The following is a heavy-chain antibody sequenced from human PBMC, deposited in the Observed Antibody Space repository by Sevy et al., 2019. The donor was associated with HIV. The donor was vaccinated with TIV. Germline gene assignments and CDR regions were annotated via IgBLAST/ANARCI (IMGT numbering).Heavy chain of an antibody. Sequence: GGSLRLSCAASGFTFSSYGMHWVRQAPGKGLEWVAVISYDGSNKYYADSVKGRFTISRDNSKNTLYLQMNSLRAEDTGVYYCATEAYYDYVWGSYRSVAFDYWGQGTLVTVSS. J-gene: IGHJ4*02. CDR3: ATEAYYDYVWGSYRSVAFDY. CDR2: ISYDGSNK. D-gene: IGHD3-16*02. V-gene: IGHV3-30*03. CDR1: GFTFSSYG.